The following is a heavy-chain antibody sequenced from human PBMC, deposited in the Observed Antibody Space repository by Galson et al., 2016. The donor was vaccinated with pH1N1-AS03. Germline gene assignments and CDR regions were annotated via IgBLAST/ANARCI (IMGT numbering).Heavy chain of an antibody. CDR1: GLTFSSYA. CDR2: ISGNGFST. CDR3: ARGPVSYSNYWFPPPDY. V-gene: IGHV3-64*02. Sequence: SLRLSCAAAGLTFSSYAMYWVRQAPGKGLEYVSVISGNGFSTYYADSVKGRFTISRDNSKNTLYLQMGSLRTEDMAVYYCARGPVSYSNYWFPPPDYWGQGTLVTVPS. J-gene: IGHJ4*02. D-gene: IGHD6-13*01.